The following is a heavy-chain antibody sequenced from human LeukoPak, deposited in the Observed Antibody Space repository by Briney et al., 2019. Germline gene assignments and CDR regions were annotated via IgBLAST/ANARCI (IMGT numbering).Heavy chain of an antibody. J-gene: IGHJ4*02. CDR1: GGSISSGDYD. V-gene: IGHV4-30-4*08. Sequence: SETLSLTCTVSGGSISSGDYDWSWIRQPPGKGLEWIGYIYYSGSTYYNPSLKSRVTISVDTSKNQFSLKLSSVTAADTAVYYCARDAELELQGDYFDYWGQGTLVTVSS. CDR2: IYYSGST. CDR3: ARDAELELQGDYFDY. D-gene: IGHD1-7*01.